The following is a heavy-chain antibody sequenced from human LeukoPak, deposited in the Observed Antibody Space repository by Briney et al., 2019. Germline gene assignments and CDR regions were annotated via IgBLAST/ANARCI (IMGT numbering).Heavy chain of an antibody. J-gene: IGHJ1*01. V-gene: IGHV1-18*01. Sequence: GASVKVSCKASGYTFTSYGINWVRQAPGQGLEWMGWINTYSGNTNYTQKFQGRVTMTTDTSTSTAYMELRSLRSDDTAVYYCARVPQWLECFQHWGQGTLVTVSS. CDR2: INTYSGNT. CDR3: ARVPQWLECFQH. D-gene: IGHD6-19*01. CDR1: GYTFTSYG.